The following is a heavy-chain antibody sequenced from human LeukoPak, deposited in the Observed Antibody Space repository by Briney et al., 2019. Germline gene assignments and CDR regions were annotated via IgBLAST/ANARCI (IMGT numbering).Heavy chain of an antibody. Sequence: GGSLRLSWAASGFTFSSFEMNWVRQAPGKGLGWVSYISSSGSTIYYEDSVTGPFTISRDNAQNSLYPHMNSLRAEDTAVYYCAELGITMIGGVWGKGTTVTISS. CDR2: ISSSGSTI. V-gene: IGHV3-48*03. D-gene: IGHD3-10*02. CDR1: GFTFSSFE. J-gene: IGHJ6*04. CDR3: AELGITMIGGV.